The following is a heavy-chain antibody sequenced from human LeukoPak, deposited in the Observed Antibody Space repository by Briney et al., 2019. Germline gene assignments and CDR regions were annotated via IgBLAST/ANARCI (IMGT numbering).Heavy chain of an antibody. CDR3: AKDGAPDIVVVPAAPYYYYGMDV. CDR2: ISGSGGST. Sequence: PGGSLRLSCAASGFTFSSYAMSWVRQAPGKGLEWVSAISGSGGSTYYADSVKGRFTISRDNSKNTLYLQMNSLRAEDTAVYYCAKDGAPDIVVVPAAPYYYYGMDVWGQGTTVTVSS. J-gene: IGHJ6*02. V-gene: IGHV3-23*01. D-gene: IGHD2-2*01. CDR1: GFTFSSYA.